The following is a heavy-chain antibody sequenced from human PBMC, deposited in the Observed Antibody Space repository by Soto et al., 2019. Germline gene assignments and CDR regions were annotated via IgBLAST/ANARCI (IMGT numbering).Heavy chain of an antibody. CDR1: GFTSTRYS. CDR3: ASRVYADFAV. J-gene: IGHJ6*02. V-gene: IGHV1-46*01. D-gene: IGHD2-2*01. CDR2: INPNNGGT. Sequence: QVQLVQSGAEVMKPGASVKVSCKASGFTSTRYSVHWVRQAPGQGPEWMGRINPNNGGTNYAQEFQGRVTMTRDTSTTTVYMDLSSLRAEYTAVYYCASRVYADFAVWGHGTTVTVS.